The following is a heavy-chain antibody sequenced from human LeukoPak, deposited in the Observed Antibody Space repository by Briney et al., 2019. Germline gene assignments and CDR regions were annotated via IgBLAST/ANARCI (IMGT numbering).Heavy chain of an antibody. CDR1: GFTFSSYG. CDR2: ISSSSSYI. D-gene: IGHD3-22*01. V-gene: IGHV3-21*01. Sequence: GRSLRLSCAASGFTFSSYGMNWVRQAPGKGLEWVSSISSSSSYIYYADSVKGRFTISRDNAKNSLYLQMNSLRAEDTAVYYCARGKYYDSSGYYYALDYWGQGTLVTVSS. CDR3: ARGKYYDSSGYYYALDY. J-gene: IGHJ4*02.